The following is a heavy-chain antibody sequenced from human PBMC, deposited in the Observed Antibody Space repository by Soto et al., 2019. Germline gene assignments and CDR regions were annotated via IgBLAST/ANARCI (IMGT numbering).Heavy chain of an antibody. CDR3: ARETQDCRSANCFGFYSPWFVP. J-gene: IGHJ5*02. D-gene: IGHD2-2*01. Sequence: QAQLVESGGGVVQPGGSLRLSCVASGFSLINYGMHWVRQAPGKGLEWVAVISYYGGNKQYADSVKGRHTISRDNFKNTLSLQLTSLKNEDTAMYYCARETQDCRSANCFGFYSPWFVPWGQGTLVSVSS. CDR2: ISYYGGNK. V-gene: IGHV3-30*03. CDR1: GFSLINYG.